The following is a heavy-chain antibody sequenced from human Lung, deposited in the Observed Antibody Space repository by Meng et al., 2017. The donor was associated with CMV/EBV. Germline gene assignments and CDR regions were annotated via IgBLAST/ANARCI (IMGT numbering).Heavy chain of an antibody. CDR2: INPSGGST. V-gene: IGHV1-46*01. J-gene: IGHJ3*02. Sequence: ASXXVSXKASGYTFTSYYMHWVRQAPGQGLEWMGIINPSGGSTSYAQKFQGRVTMTRDTSTSTVYMELSSLRAEDTAVYYCGRVGNERLTIVGVVTEGAFAIWXQGTMVTVSS. D-gene: IGHD3-3*01. CDR3: GRVGNERLTIVGVVTEGAFAI. CDR1: GYTFTSYY.